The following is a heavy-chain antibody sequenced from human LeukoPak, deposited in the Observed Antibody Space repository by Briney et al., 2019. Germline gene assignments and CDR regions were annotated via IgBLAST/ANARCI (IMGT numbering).Heavy chain of an antibody. CDR3: ARDPGIAAAGTVWYFDL. CDR2: IYYSVGV. CDR1: VGSISSYY. J-gene: IGHJ2*01. Sequence: PSETLSLTCTVPVGSISSYYGSWIRQPPGNGVWWIGHIYYSVGVTYNPCLKSRVTISVDTSKNQFSLKLSSVTAADTAVYYCARDPGIAAAGTVWYFDLWGRGSLVTVSS. D-gene: IGHD6-13*01. V-gene: IGHV4-59*01.